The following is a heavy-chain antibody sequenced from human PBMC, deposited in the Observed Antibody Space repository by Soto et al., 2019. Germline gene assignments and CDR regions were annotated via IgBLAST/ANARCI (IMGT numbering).Heavy chain of an antibody. V-gene: IGHV3-30-3*01. J-gene: IGHJ4*02. D-gene: IGHD3-22*01. CDR1: GFTFSSYA. CDR3: AREGKLNYYDSSGYLDY. CDR2: ISYDGSNK. Sequence: LRLSCTASGFTFSSYAVHWVRQAPGKGLEWVAVISYDGSNKYYADSVKGRFTISRDNSKNTLYLQMNSLRAEDTAVYYCAREGKLNYYDSSGYLDYWGQGTLVTVSS.